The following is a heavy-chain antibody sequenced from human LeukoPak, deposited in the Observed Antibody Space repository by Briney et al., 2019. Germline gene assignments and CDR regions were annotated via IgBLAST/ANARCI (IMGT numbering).Heavy chain of an antibody. J-gene: IGHJ4*02. CDR3: AKGHSDIVVVVTAKSDSFDY. Sequence: GGSLRLSCAASGFTFSGYAMSWVRQAPGKGLEWASTVNGSGDSTYYADSVKGRFTISRDNSKKTLYLRMNSLRAEDTAVYYCAKGHSDIVVVVTAKSDSFDYWGQGTLVTVSS. CDR1: GFTFSGYA. CDR2: VNGSGDST. D-gene: IGHD2-15*01. V-gene: IGHV3-23*01.